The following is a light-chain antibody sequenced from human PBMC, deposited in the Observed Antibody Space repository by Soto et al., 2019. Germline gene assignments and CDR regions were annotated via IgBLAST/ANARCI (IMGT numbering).Light chain of an antibody. Sequence: DIQMTQSPSSVSASVGDRVTIACGASQGISSWLALYQQKPGKAPKLLIYAASSLQSGVPSRFSGSGSGTDFTLTISSLQPEDFATYYCQQANSFPLTFGGGTKVDIK. J-gene: IGKJ4*01. CDR2: AAS. CDR3: QQANSFPLT. V-gene: IGKV1-12*01. CDR1: QGISSW.